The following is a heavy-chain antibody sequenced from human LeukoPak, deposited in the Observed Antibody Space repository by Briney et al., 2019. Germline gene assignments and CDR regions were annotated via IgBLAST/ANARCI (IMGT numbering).Heavy chain of an antibody. CDR2: IIPIFGTA. Sequence: GASVKVSCKASGGTFSSYAISWVRQAPGQGLEWMGGIIPIFGTANYAQKFQGRVTITADESTSTAYMELSSLRSEDTAVYYCARFFWSGTTANDYWGQGTLVTVSS. J-gene: IGHJ4*02. V-gene: IGHV1-69*13. CDR1: GGTFSSYA. D-gene: IGHD3-3*01. CDR3: ARFFWSGTTANDY.